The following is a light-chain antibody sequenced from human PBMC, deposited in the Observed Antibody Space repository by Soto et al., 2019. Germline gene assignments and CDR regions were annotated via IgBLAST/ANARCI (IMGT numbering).Light chain of an antibody. Sequence: EIVMTQSPATLSVSPGERATLSCRASQSVTNNLAWYQQKPGQAPRLLVYGASTRATGIPARFSGSGSGTEFTLIISSLQSEDSAVYYCQQYNVWPRTFGQGTKVDIK. V-gene: IGKV3-15*01. CDR2: GAS. J-gene: IGKJ1*01. CDR3: QQYNVWPRT. CDR1: QSVTNN.